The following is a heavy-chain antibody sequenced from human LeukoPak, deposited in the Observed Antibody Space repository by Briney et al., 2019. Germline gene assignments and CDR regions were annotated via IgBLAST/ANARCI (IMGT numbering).Heavy chain of an antibody. V-gene: IGHV3-23*01. CDR2: IIASSGTT. CDR3: AKGGYDYVEMGYFDY. J-gene: IGHJ4*02. CDR1: GLSFSNYA. D-gene: IGHD5-12*01. Sequence: PGGSLRLSCAASGLSFSNYAVSSVRQAPGKGLEWVSPIIASSGTTIYAESVKGPFTISRHNSKNTWYMQMNRRRAGDTALYQCAKGGYDYVEMGYFDYWGQRTLVSVSS.